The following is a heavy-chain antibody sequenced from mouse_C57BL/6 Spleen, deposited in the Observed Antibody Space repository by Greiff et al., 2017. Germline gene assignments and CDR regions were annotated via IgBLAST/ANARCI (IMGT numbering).Heavy chain of an antibody. V-gene: IGHV6-3*01. J-gene: IGHJ2*01. CDR2: IRLKSDNYAT. CDR3: TGERVGRYYFDY. CDR1: GFTFSNYW. D-gene: IGHD4-1*01. Sequence: EVQLVESGGGLVQPGGSMKLSCVASGFTFSNYWMNWVRQSPEKGLEWVAQIRLKSDNYATHYAESVKGRFTISRDDSKSSVYLQMNNLRAEDTGIYYCTGERVGRYYFDYWGQGTTLTVSS.